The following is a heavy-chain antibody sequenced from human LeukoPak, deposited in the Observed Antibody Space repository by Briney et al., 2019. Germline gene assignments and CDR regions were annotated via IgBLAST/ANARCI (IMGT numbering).Heavy chain of an antibody. D-gene: IGHD6-19*01. CDR2: INSDGSST. CDR1: GFTFSSYW. Sequence: TGGSLRLSCAASGFTFSSYWMHWVRQAPGKGLVWVSRINSDGSSTSYADSVKGRLTISRDNAKNTLYLQMNSLRAEDTAVYYCARALERWLPRDYYYYYGMDVWGQGTTVTVSS. CDR3: ARALERWLPRDYYYYYGMDV. J-gene: IGHJ6*02. V-gene: IGHV3-74*01.